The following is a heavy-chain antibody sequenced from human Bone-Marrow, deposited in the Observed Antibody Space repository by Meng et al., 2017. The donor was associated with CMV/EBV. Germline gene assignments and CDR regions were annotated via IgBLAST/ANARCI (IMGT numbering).Heavy chain of an antibody. V-gene: IGHV4-59*01. J-gene: IGHJ4*02. CDR1: GGSISSYY. Sequence: SETLSLTCTVSGGSISSYYWSWIRQPPGKGLEWIGYIYYSGSTNYNPSLKSRVTISVDTSKNQFSLKLSSVTAADTAVYYCARVPAARRLIFDYWGQGTLVTGSS. CDR2: IYYSGST. D-gene: IGHD2-2*01. CDR3: ARVPAARRLIFDY.